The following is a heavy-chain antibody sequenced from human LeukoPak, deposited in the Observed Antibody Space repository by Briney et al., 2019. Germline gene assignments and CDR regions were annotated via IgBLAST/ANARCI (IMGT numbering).Heavy chain of an antibody. Sequence: GGSLRLPCAASGFTFSSYSMNWVRQAPGKGLEWVSYISSSSSTIYYADSVKGRFTISRGNAKNSLYLQMNSLRAEDTAVYYCARRELTYYYDRRGFDYWGQGTLVTVSS. CDR1: GFTFSSYS. CDR2: ISSSSSTI. V-gene: IGHV3-48*01. D-gene: IGHD3-22*01. J-gene: IGHJ4*02. CDR3: ARRELTYYYDRRGFDY.